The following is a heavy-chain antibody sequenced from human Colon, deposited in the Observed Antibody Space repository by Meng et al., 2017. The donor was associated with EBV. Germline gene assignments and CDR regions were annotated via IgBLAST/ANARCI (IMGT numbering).Heavy chain of an antibody. Sequence: QVQLPGSGPGLVKPSETLSLTCPVSGDSVATGRYYWSWFRQPPGKGLEWIAYIYYIGGTNYNPSLKSRLTISLDTSKNQFSLSLRSVTAADTAVYYCARVSGRSFDPWGQGTLVTVSS. CDR1: GDSVATGRYY. D-gene: IGHD3-10*01. CDR2: IYYIGGT. V-gene: IGHV4-61*01. CDR3: ARVSGRSFDP. J-gene: IGHJ5*02.